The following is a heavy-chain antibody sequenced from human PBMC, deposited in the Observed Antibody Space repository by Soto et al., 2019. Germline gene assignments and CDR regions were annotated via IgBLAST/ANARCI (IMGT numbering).Heavy chain of an antibody. CDR1: GFTFPSHA. CDR3: ARRAEYHASGTYRVSLDS. J-gene: IGHJ4*02. V-gene: IGHV3-23*01. CDR2: VSGGDGVET. Sequence: GGSLRLSCEASGFTFPSHAMAWVRQAPGEGLEWVSGVSGGDGVETYYADSVRGRFTVSRDNSKNTVYLQMNSLSAADTAVYFCARRAEYHASGTYRVSLDSWGQGTLVTISS. D-gene: IGHD3-10*01.